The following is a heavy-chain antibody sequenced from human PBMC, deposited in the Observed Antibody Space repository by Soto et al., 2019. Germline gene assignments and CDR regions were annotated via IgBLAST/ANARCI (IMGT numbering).Heavy chain of an antibody. CDR3: VRGTRYSGNYCYFDY. V-gene: IGHV3-74*01. CDR2: INSDESIT. J-gene: IGHJ4*02. D-gene: IGHD1-26*01. CDR1: GFTFSSYW. Sequence: EVQLVESGGGLVQPGGSLRLSCAASGFTFSSYWMHWVRQAPGKGLVWVSRINSDESITTYADSVMGRFTISRDNAKNTLYLQLNSLRAEYTDMYYRVRGTRYSGNYCYFDYWGQGTLVTVSS.